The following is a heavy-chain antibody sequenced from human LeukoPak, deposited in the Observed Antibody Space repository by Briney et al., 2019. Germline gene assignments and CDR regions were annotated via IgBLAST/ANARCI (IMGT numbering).Heavy chain of an antibody. J-gene: IGHJ4*02. V-gene: IGHV3-23*01. CDR3: AKDRGHATGWYTEF. Sequence: PGRSLRLSCAASGFDFRSYAMSWVRQAPGKGLEWVSGISGDGGGTYYAESVQGRFTISRDNSKKMVFLQMNNLGGEDTAVYFCAKDRGHATGWYTEFWGQGNLVTVSA. D-gene: IGHD6-19*01. CDR1: GFDFRSYA. CDR2: ISGDGGGT.